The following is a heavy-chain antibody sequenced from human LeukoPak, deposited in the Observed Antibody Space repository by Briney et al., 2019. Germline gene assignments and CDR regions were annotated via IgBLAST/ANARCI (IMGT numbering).Heavy chain of an antibody. CDR1: GFTFRNFG. CDR2: IQYDGNKK. J-gene: IGHJ4*02. CDR3: VKDLRCCSGGSCYY. D-gene: IGHD2-15*01. Sequence: GGSVRLSCAASGFTFRNFGMHWVRQAPGKGLEWVAYIQYDGNKKFYTDSVKGRFTISRDNSKNTLSLLMNSLRAEDTAVYFCVKDLRCCSGGSCYYWGQGTLVTVSS. V-gene: IGHV3-30*02.